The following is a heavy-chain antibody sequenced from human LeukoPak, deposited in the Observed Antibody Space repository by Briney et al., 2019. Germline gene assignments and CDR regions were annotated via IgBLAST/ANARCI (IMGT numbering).Heavy chain of an antibody. D-gene: IGHD6-13*01. V-gene: IGHV3-48*01. CDR1: RDTFSRYA. Sequence: GRSLRLSCAASRDTFSRYAMNWVRQAPGKGLEWISYISPNSKNKNYADSVKGRFTISRDNAENSLFLQMNNLRAEDTAVYYCARAPPYSSSWYGLDYWGQGTLVTVSS. J-gene: IGHJ4*02. CDR2: ISPNSKNK. CDR3: ARAPPYSSSWYGLDY.